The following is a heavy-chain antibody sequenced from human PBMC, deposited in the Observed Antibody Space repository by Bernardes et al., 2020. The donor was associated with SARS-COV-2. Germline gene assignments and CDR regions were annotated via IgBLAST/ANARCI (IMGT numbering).Heavy chain of an antibody. J-gene: IGHJ5*02. CDR2: INKDGSEE. CDR3: ARGGT. Sequence: GGSLRLSCADSGFTFSNYWMTWVRQAPEKGLELVANINKDGSEENYVDSVKGRFTISRDNAKRSPYLQMNSLRVEGTGVYYCARGGTWGQGILVTVSS. V-gene: IGHV3-7*01. D-gene: IGHD1-26*01. CDR1: GFTFSNYW.